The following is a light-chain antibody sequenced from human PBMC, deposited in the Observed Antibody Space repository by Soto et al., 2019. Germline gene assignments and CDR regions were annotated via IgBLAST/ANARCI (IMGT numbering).Light chain of an antibody. V-gene: IGKV3-11*01. CDR3: QQRGSFPLT. CDR2: DAS. Sequence: EIVLTQSPAALSLSPGERATLSCRASQSIGTYLVWYQQKPGQAPRLPIYDASNRATGIPVRFSGSGSGTDFTLTISSLEPEDFAVYYCQQRGSFPLTFGGGTKVDIK. CDR1: QSIGTY. J-gene: IGKJ4*01.